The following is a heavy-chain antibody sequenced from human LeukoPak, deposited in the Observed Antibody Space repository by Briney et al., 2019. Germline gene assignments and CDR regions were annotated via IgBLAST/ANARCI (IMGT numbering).Heavy chain of an antibody. J-gene: IGHJ5*02. V-gene: IGHV3-30*18. CDR3: AKPPRFIAARPVCWFDP. Sequence: GGSLRLSCAASGFTFSSYGMHWVRQAPGKGLEWVAVISYDASNKYYADSVKGRFTISRDNSKNTLYLQMNSLRTEDTAVYFCAKPPRFIAARPVCWFDPWGQGTLVTVSS. CDR1: GFTFSSYG. CDR2: ISYDASNK. D-gene: IGHD6-6*01.